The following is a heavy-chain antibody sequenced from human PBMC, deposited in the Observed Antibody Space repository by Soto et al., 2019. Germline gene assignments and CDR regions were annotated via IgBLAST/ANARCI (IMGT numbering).Heavy chain of an antibody. CDR1: GFTIRNYA. V-gene: IGHV3-23*04. J-gene: IGHJ3*01. Sequence: EVQVVESGGDLVQPGGSLRLSCAASGFTIRNYAMSWVRQAPGKALEWVSGISGGSDSTYYADSVKGRFTIFKDNSKNTLYLQMISLRVEDTAVYHCEGSWTWGQGTMVTVSS. CDR2: ISGGSDST. CDR3: EGSWT. D-gene: IGHD5-12*01.